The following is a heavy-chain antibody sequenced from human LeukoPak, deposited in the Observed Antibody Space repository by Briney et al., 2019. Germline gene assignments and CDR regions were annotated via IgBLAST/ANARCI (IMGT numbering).Heavy chain of an antibody. CDR2: INPSGGST. J-gene: IGHJ4*02. V-gene: IGHV1-46*03. Sequence: ASVKVSCEASGHTFTSYYMHWVRQAPGQGLEWMGIINPSGGSTSYAQKFQGRVTMNRDTSTSTVYMELSSLRSEDTAVYYCARGVNVVVPAAIDFDYWGQGTLVTVSS. CDR1: GHTFTSYY. D-gene: IGHD2-2*01. CDR3: ARGVNVVVPAAIDFDY.